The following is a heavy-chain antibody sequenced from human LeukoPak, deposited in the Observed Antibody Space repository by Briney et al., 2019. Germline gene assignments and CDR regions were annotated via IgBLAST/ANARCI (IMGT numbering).Heavy chain of an antibody. CDR1: GGSISSGSYY. J-gene: IGHJ4*02. CDR3: ARAQRAVFTMMV. Sequence: PSQTLSLTCTVSGGSISSGSYYWSWIRQPAGKGLEWIGRIYTSGSTNYNPSLKSRVTISVDTSKNQFSLKLSSVTAADTAVYYCARAQRAVFTMMVWGQGTLVTVSS. V-gene: IGHV4-61*02. D-gene: IGHD3-22*01. CDR2: IYTSGST.